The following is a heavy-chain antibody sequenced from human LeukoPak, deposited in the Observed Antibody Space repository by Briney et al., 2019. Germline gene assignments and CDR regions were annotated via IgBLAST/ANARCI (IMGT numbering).Heavy chain of an antibody. CDR1: GFTFSSYA. J-gene: IGHJ5*02. Sequence: PGGSLRLSCAASGFTFSSYAMSWVRQAPGKGLEWVSSISSSSSYIYYADSVKGRFTISRDNAKNSLYLQMNSLRAEDTAVYYCARVRFGELPQDNWFDPWGQGTLVTVSS. CDR2: ISSSSSYI. CDR3: ARVRFGELPQDNWFDP. D-gene: IGHD3-10*01. V-gene: IGHV3-21*01.